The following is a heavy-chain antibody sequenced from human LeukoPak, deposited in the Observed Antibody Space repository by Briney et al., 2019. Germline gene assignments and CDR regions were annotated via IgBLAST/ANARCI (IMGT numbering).Heavy chain of an antibody. CDR1: GYTFTSYD. V-gene: IGHV1-8*01. Sequence: ASVKVSCKASGYTFTSYDINWVRQAPGQGLEWMGWMNPNSGNTGYAQKFQGRVTMTRNTSISTAYMELSSLRSEDTAVYYCARSLSEWELLPLDYWGQGTLVTVSS. J-gene: IGHJ4*02. CDR2: MNPNSGNT. CDR3: ARSLSEWELLPLDY. D-gene: IGHD1-26*01.